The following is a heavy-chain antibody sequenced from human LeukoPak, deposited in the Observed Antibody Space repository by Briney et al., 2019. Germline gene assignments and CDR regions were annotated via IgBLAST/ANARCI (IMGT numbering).Heavy chain of an antibody. Sequence: ASVKVSCKASGGTFRSYAISWVRQAPGQGLEWMGRIIPILGIANYAQKFQGRVTITADKSTSTAYMELSSLRDEDTAVYYCAIMHGYYDGSGYWVQWGQGTLVTVSS. CDR3: AIMHGYYDGSGYWVQ. CDR1: GGTFRSYA. CDR2: IIPILGIA. J-gene: IGHJ1*01. D-gene: IGHD3-22*01. V-gene: IGHV1-69*04.